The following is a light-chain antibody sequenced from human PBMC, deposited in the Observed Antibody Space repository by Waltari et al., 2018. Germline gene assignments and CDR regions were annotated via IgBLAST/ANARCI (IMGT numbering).Light chain of an antibody. J-gene: IGLJ2*01. CDR1: SGVNVASYR. V-gene: IGLV5-39*01. Sequence: QPVLTQPTSLSASPGASARFTCTLRSGVNVASYRIYWYQQKPGSLPRYLLRYQSDSDKQRGPGVPSRFSGSKDASTNAGLLLISGLQSEDEADYYCAIWYSGTVVFGGGTKLTVL. CDR2: YQSDSDK. CDR3: AIWYSGTVV.